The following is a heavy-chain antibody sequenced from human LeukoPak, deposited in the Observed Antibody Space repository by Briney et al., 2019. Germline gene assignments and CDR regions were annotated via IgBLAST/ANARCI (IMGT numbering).Heavy chain of an antibody. D-gene: IGHD3-22*01. Sequence: PSETLSLTCTVSGGSISSSGYYWGWIRQPPGKGLEWIGSIYYSGSTYYNPSLKSRVTISVDTSKNQFSLKLSSVTAADTAVYYCARGPYYYDSSGYRFDYWGQGTLVTVSS. J-gene: IGHJ4*02. CDR2: IYYSGST. CDR3: ARGPYYYDSSGYRFDY. CDR1: GGSISSSGYY. V-gene: IGHV4-39*07.